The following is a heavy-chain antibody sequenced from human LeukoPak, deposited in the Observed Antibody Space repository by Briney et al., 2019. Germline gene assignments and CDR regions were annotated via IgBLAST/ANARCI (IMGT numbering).Heavy chain of an antibody. Sequence: ASVKVSCKASGYXFTSYGGISWVRQAPGQGLEWMGWISVYNGNTNYAQKLQGRVTMTTDTSTSTAYMELRSLRSDDTAVYYCARVPYYYDSSGYYSPFDYWGQGTLVTVSS. J-gene: IGHJ4*02. CDR2: ISVYNGNT. CDR1: GYXFTSYG. CDR3: ARVPYYYDSSGYYSPFDY. D-gene: IGHD3-22*01. V-gene: IGHV1-18*01.